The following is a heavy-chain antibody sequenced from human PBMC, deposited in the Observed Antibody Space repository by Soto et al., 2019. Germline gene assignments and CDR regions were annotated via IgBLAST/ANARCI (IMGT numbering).Heavy chain of an antibody. CDR2: ISSSSSYI. J-gene: IGHJ6*03. D-gene: IGHD2-2*01. V-gene: IGHV3-21*01. Sequence: GGSLRLSCAASGFTFSSYSMNWVRQAPGKGLEWVSSISSSSSYIYYADSVKGRFTISRDNAKNSLYLQMNSLRAEDTAVYYCASVTTGVYYYYYMDVWGKGTTVTVSS. CDR1: GFTFSSYS. CDR3: ASVTTGVYYYYYMDV.